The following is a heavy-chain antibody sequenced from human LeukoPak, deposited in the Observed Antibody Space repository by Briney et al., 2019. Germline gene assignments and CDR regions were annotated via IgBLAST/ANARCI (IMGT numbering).Heavy chain of an antibody. D-gene: IGHD2-2*01. J-gene: IGHJ4*02. CDR1: GGSISIISSSTYS. V-gene: IGHV4-39*01. CDR2: LYYDENS. CDR3: ARQLPTAADTRGYFGY. Sequence: PSETLSLTCTVSGGSISIISSSTYSWGWIRQAPGKGLEWIGSLYYDENSHYNPSLKSRATLSVDTSNNQFSLKLTSVTAAGAAVYFCARQLPTAADTRGYFGYWGQGTVVTVSS.